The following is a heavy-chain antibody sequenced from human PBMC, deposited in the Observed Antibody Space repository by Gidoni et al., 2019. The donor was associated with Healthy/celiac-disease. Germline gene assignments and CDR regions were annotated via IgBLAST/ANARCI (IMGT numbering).Heavy chain of an antibody. D-gene: IGHD3-3*01. Sequence: EVQLVESGGGLVQPGGSLRLSCAASGFTVSSNYMSWVRQAPGKGLEWVSVIYSGGSTYYADSVKGRFTISRDNSKNTLYLQMNSLRAEDTAVYYCASQDDFWSGYSDYYYYYGMDVWGQGTTVTVSS. CDR2: IYSGGST. V-gene: IGHV3-66*04. CDR3: ASQDDFWSGYSDYYYYYGMDV. CDR1: GFTVSSNY. J-gene: IGHJ6*02.